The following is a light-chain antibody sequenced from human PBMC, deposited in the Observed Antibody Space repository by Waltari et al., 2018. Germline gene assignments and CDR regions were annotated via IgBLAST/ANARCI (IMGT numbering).Light chain of an antibody. CDR1: QTLLQSNGHNY. CDR3: MQVLQTPFT. V-gene: IGKV2-28*01. Sequence: DIVMTQSPLSLPVTPGEPASISCRSSQTLLQSNGHNYLAWYLQKPGQSQQLLIYLGSNRASGVPDRFSGSGSGTDFTLKISRVEAEDVGIYYCMQVLQTPFTFGPGTKVDI. J-gene: IGKJ3*01. CDR2: LGS.